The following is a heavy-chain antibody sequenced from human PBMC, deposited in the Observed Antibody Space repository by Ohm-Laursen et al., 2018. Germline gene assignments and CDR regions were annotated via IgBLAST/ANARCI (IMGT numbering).Heavy chain of an antibody. J-gene: IGHJ3*02. CDR3: AKVLEWLFEDAFDI. CDR2: MNHDGSLI. D-gene: IGHD3-3*01. CDR1: GFTFSSYE. Sequence: SLRLSCTAFGFTFSSYEMNWVRQTPGKGLEWVANMNHDGSLINYVDSVKGRFTISRDNSKNTLYLQMNSLRAEDTAVYYCAKVLEWLFEDAFDIWGQGTMVTVSS. V-gene: IGHV3-7*03.